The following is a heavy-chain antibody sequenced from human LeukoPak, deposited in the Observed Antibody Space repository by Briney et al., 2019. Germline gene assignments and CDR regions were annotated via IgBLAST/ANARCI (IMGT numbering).Heavy chain of an antibody. CDR1: GFPFSSHA. V-gene: IGHV3-23*01. CDR2: IGGGGSNT. D-gene: IGHD6-19*01. CDR3: AKGPLIEVAGTTWDY. J-gene: IGHJ4*02. Sequence: GGSLRLSCAASGFPFSSHAMRWVRQAPGKGLEWVSAIGGGGSNTYYADSVKGRFTISRDNSKNTLYLQMNSLRAEDTAVYYCAKGPLIEVAGTTWDYWGQGTLVTVSS.